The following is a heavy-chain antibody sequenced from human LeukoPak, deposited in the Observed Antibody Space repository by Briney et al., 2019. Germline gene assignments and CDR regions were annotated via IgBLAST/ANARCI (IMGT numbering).Heavy chain of an antibody. J-gene: IGHJ4*02. Sequence: PSETLSLTCTVSGGSISSSYYYWGWIRQPPVKGLEWIGSMYYSGSTFYNPSLKSRFTISVDTSKNQFSLKLSPVTAADTAVYYCARERGYDSSGYYQYYFDYWGQGTLVTVSS. D-gene: IGHD3-22*01. CDR3: ARERGYDSSGYYQYYFDY. CDR2: MYYSGST. V-gene: IGHV4-39*07. CDR1: GGSISSSYYY.